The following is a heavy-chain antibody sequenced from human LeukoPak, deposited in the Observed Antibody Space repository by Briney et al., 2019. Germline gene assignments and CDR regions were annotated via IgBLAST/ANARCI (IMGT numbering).Heavy chain of an antibody. CDR1: GGSISSDY. CDR2: IFYSGST. J-gene: IGHJ4*02. D-gene: IGHD3-22*01. CDR3: ARRSESSGYQFDY. V-gene: IGHV4-59*08. Sequence: PSESLSLTCTVSGGSISSDYWSWIRQPPRKGLEWIGYIFYSGSTNYNPSLKSRVTISVDTSKNQFSLKLSSVTAADTAVYYCARRSESSGYQFDYWGQGTLVTVSS.